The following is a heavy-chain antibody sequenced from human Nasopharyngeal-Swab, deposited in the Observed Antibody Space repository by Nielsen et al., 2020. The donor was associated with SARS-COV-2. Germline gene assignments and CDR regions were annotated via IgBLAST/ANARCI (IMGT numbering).Heavy chain of an antibody. D-gene: IGHD3-22*01. V-gene: IGHV1-2*02. CDR2: IKPDSGDT. Sequence: ASVQVSCKPSRYTFTNYYIHWLRQVPGQGLEWVGCIKPDSGDTRYAQKFQGRVTVTRDRSRSTAYIELSRLRSDDTAVYYCARDYYDNYDSDYWGQGTLVTVSS. CDR1: RYTFTNYY. J-gene: IGHJ4*02. CDR3: ARDYYDNYDSDY.